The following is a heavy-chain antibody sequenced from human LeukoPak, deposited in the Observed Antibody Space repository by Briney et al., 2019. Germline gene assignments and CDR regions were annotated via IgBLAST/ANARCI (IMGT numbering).Heavy chain of an antibody. CDR2: ISDGGTHL. V-gene: IGHV3-30*03. CDR1: GFIFRNYG. D-gene: IGHD4-17*01. CDR3: ASSRDYPPFDY. Sequence: GGSLRLSCAGSGFIFRNYGMHWVRQAPGQGLEWVAVISDGGTHLYYADSVKGRFTISRDNSESTMYLQMNSLRVEDTAVYYCASSRDYPPFDYWGQGTLVTVSS. J-gene: IGHJ4*02.